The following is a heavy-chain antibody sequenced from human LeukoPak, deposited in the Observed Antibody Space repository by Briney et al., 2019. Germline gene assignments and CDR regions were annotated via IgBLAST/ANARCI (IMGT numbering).Heavy chain of an antibody. J-gene: IGHJ5*02. V-gene: IGHV3-30*04. CDR3: ARGWFDP. Sequence: GGSLRLSCAAPGFTFSSYAMHWVRQAPGKGLEWVAVISYDGSNKYYADSVKGRFTISRDNSKNTLYLQMNSLRAEDTAVYYCARGWFDPWGQGTLVTVSS. CDR1: GFTFSSYA. CDR2: ISYDGSNK.